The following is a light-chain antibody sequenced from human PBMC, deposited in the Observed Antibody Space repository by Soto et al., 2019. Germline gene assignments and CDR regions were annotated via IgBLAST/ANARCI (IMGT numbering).Light chain of an antibody. V-gene: IGKV1-5*01. CDR3: QQYRTYPYT. Sequence: DIQMTQSPSTLSASVGDRVTITCRASQSISSWLAWYQQKPGKAPKLLIYDASTLESGVPSSFSGSGSGTEFTLTISRLQPADFATYYCQQYRTYPYTFGQGTRPEI. CDR2: DAS. J-gene: IGKJ2*01. CDR1: QSISSW.